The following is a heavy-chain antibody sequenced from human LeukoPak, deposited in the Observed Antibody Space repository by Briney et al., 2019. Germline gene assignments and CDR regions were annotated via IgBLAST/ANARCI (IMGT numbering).Heavy chain of an antibody. Sequence: SETLSLTCTVSGGSISSSSYYWGWIRQPPGKGLEWIGSIYYSGSTNYNPSLKSRVTISVDTSKNQFSLKLSSVTAADTAVYYCARQSRYYDILTGKDYYYMDVWGKGTTVTISS. V-gene: IGHV4-39*01. J-gene: IGHJ6*03. CDR2: IYYSGST. D-gene: IGHD3-9*01. CDR1: GGSISSSSYY. CDR3: ARQSRYYDILTGKDYYYMDV.